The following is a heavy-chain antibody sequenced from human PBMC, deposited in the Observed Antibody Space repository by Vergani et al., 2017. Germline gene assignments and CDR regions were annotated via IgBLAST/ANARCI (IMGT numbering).Heavy chain of an antibody. J-gene: IGHJ4*01. CDR2: IRSDESRR. Sequence: QVQLVESGGGVVQPGTSLRLSCEASGFKFSQFGMHWVRQAPGKGLEWVASIRSDESRRYYGDSMEGPFTISRDNSKNTLYLQMNSLRVEDTAVYYCARAYGRYDWFDYWCQRTLVTVSS. V-gene: IGHV3-33*01. D-gene: IGHD1-20*01. CDR1: GFKFSQFG. CDR3: ARAYGRYDWFDY.